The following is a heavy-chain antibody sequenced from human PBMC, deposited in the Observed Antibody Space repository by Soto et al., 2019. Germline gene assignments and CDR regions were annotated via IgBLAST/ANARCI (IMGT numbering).Heavy chain of an antibody. CDR3: ARDQGGLGDDHNYDFWSGYFRAYYYYGMDV. V-gene: IGHV3-33*08. Sequence: LGGSLRLSCAASGFTFSSYAMSWVRQAPGKGLEWVSAIIWYDGSNKYYADSVKGRFTISRDNSKNTLYLQMNSLRAEDTAVYYCARDQGGLGDDHNYDFWSGYFRAYYYYGMDVWGQGTTVTVSS. D-gene: IGHD3-3*01. CDR1: GFTFSSYA. CDR2: IWYDGSNK. J-gene: IGHJ6*02.